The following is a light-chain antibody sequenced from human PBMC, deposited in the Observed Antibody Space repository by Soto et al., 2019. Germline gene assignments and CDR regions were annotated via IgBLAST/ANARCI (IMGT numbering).Light chain of an antibody. J-gene: IGKJ1*01. CDR1: QSVSSN. CDR3: QQYNNWPRT. CDR2: GAS. V-gene: IGKV3-15*01. Sequence: EIVLTQSPATLSLSPVDTATLSCMASQSVSSNLAWYQQKPGQAPRLLIYGASTRATGIPARFSGSGSGTEFTLTISSLQSEDFAVYYCQQYNNWPRTFGQGTKVDIK.